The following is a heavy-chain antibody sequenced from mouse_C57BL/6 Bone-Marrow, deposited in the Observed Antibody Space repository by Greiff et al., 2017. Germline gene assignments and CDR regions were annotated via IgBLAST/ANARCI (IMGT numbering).Heavy chain of an antibody. CDR3: AREVYYGLSY. Sequence: QVQLQQPGAELVKPGASVKLSCKASGYTFTSYWMQWVKQRPGQGLEWIGEIDPSDSYTNYNQKFKGKATLTVDTSSSTAYMQLSSLTSEDSAGYYWAREVYYGLSYWGQGTLVTVSA. CDR1: GYTFTSYW. V-gene: IGHV1-50*01. J-gene: IGHJ3*01. D-gene: IGHD2-1*01. CDR2: IDPSDSYT.